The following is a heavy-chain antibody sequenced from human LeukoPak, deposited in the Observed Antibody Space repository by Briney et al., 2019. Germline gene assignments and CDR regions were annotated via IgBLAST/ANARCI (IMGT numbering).Heavy chain of an antibody. CDR1: GFTFSDYY. CDR2: ISSSGTTI. CDR3: ARGRSPDGYKYYFDY. D-gene: IGHD5-24*01. J-gene: IGHJ4*02. V-gene: IGHV3-11*01. Sequence: GGSLRLSCAASGFTFSDYYMSWIRQAPGKGLEWVSSISSSGTTIYYADSVEGRFTISRDNAKNSLYLQMNSLRAEDTAVYYCARGRSPDGYKYYFDYWGQGTLVTVSS.